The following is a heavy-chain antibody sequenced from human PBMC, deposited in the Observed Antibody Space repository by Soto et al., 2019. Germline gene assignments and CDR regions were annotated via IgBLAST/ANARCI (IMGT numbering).Heavy chain of an antibody. D-gene: IGHD3-3*01. CDR1: GGSISSYY. Sequence: SETLSLTCTVSGGSISSYYWSWIRQPPGKGLEWIGYIYYSGSTNYNPSLKSRVTISVDTSKNQFSLKLSSVTAADTAVYYCARSPNYDFWSVHGVYYFDYWGQGTLVTVSS. J-gene: IGHJ4*02. V-gene: IGHV4-59*01. CDR3: ARSPNYDFWSVHGVYYFDY. CDR2: IYYSGST.